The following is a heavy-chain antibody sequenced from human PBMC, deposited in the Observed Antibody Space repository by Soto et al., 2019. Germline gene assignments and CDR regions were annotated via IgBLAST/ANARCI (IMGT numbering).Heavy chain of an antibody. D-gene: IGHD5-18*01. J-gene: IGHJ4*02. CDR1: GFTFSSYS. V-gene: IGHV3-21*01. CDR3: ARDQPGYSYGYGLGY. Sequence: EVQLVESGGGLVKPGGSLRLSCAASGFTFSSYSMNWVRQAPGKGLEWVSSISSSSSYIYYADSVKGRFTISRDNAKNSLVLQMNSMIAEDTAVYYCARDQPGYSYGYGLGYWGQGTLVTVSS. CDR2: ISSSSSYI.